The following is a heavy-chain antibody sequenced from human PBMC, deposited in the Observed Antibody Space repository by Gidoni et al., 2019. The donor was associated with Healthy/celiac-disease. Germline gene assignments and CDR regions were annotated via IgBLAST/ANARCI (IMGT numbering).Heavy chain of an antibody. CDR2: ISGSGGST. J-gene: IGHJ3*02. Sequence: EVQLLESGGGLVQPGGSLRLSCAASGFTFSSYAMSWVRPAPGKGLEWVSAISGSGGSTYYADSVKGRFTISRDNSKNTLYLQMNSLRAEDTAVYYCAKDTTPIYDYVWGSYRYLDAFDIWGQGTMVTVSS. D-gene: IGHD3-16*02. CDR1: GFTFSSYA. V-gene: IGHV3-23*01. CDR3: AKDTTPIYDYVWGSYRYLDAFDI.